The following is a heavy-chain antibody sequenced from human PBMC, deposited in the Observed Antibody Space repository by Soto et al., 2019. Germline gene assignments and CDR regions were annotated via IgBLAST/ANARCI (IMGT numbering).Heavy chain of an antibody. V-gene: IGHV1-3*01. D-gene: IGHD2-21*02. Sequence: QVQLVQSGAEVKKPGASVKVSCKASGYTFTSYAMHWVRQAPGQRLEWMGWINAGNGNTKYSQKFRGRVTITRDTSASTAYMELGSLRSEDTAVYYCARSIVVVTAADYWGQGTLVTVSS. J-gene: IGHJ4*02. CDR2: INAGNGNT. CDR1: GYTFTSYA. CDR3: ARSIVVVTAADY.